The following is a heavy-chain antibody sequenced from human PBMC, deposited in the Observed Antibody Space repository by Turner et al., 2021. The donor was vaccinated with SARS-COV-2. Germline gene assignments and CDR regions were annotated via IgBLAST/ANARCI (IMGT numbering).Heavy chain of an antibody. J-gene: IGHJ6*02. CDR1: GGSISSKS. Sequence: QVQLQESGPGLVRPSETLSPTCTVSGGSISSKSWSRIRQSPGRGLEWIGYFYKIGSIDYNPTIRSRVTISVDTSKNQLSLNLISVTTADTAVYYCARHQGSASGYDHGMNVWGQGTAVIVSS. CDR3: ARHQGSASGYDHGMNV. CDR2: FYKIGSI. V-gene: IGHV4-59*08. D-gene: IGHD1-26*01.